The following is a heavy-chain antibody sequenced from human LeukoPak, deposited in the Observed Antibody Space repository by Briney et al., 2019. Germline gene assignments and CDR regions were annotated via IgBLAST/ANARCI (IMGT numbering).Heavy chain of an antibody. CDR3: ARESAWEGGRGYFDY. CDR1: GGSISSGSYY. Sequence: PSQTLSLTCTVSGGSISSGSYYWSWIRQPAGKGLEWIGRIYTSGSTNYNPSLKSRVTISVDTSKNQFSLKLSSVTAADTAVYYCARESAWEGGRGYFDYWGQGTLVTVSS. J-gene: IGHJ4*02. CDR2: IYTSGST. D-gene: IGHD1-26*01. V-gene: IGHV4-61*02.